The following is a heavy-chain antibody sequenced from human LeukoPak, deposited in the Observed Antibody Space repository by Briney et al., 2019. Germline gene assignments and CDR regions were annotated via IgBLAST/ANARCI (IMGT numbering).Heavy chain of an antibody. D-gene: IGHD3-22*01. CDR3: ARDYYDSSGYLTTTDY. CDR2: ISSSSSYI. V-gene: IGHV3-21*01. Sequence: GGSLRLSCAASGFTFSSYSMNWVRQAPGKGLEWVSSISSSSSYIYYADSVKGRFTISRDNAKNSLYLQMNSLRAEDTAVYYCARDYYDSSGYLTTTDYWGQGTLVTVSS. CDR1: GFTFSSYS. J-gene: IGHJ4*02.